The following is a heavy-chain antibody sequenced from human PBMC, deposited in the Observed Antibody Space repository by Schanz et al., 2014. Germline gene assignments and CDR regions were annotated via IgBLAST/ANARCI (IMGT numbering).Heavy chain of an antibody. CDR3: ARDFDDRRGDGSGGCLGDCMDG. J-gene: IGHJ6*02. CDR1: GFTFRDYY. Sequence: QVQLVESGGGLVKPGGSLRLSCAASGFTFRDYYMSWIRQAPGQGLEWVSDISSGSSYANYADSVKGRFTISRDNAKNSLYLQMNSLRAENAAVYYCARDFDDRRGDGSGGCLGDCMDGWGQGTTVTVSS. D-gene: IGHD3-10*01. CDR2: ISSGSSYA. V-gene: IGHV3-11*05.